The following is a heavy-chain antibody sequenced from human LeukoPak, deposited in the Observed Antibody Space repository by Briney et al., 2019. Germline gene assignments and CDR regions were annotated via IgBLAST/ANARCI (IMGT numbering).Heavy chain of an antibody. CDR2: IYNTGGT. CDR1: GGSIRNYY. Sequence: SETLTLTCTVSGGSIRNYYWSWIRQSPGKGPEWIGYIYNTGGTNYNPSLKSRVTMSADTSENQFSLKLNSVTAADTAVYYCAGYTFGIGESFWGQGTLVTVSS. CDR3: AGYTFGIGESF. D-gene: IGHD5-18*01. J-gene: IGHJ4*02. V-gene: IGHV4-59*01.